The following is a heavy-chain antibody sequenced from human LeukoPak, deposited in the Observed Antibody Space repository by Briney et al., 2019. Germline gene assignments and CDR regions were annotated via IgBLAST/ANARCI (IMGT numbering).Heavy chain of an antibody. J-gene: IGHJ6*03. CDR2: INHSGST. CDR3: ARGDVDYYYYYYMDV. CDR1: GGSFSGYY. V-gene: IGHV4-34*01. Sequence: SETLSLTCAVYGGSFSGYYWSWIRQPPGKGLEWIGEINHSGSTNYNPSLKSRVTISVDTSKNQFSLMLSSVTAADTAVYYCARGDVDYYYYYYMDVWGKGTTVTVSS.